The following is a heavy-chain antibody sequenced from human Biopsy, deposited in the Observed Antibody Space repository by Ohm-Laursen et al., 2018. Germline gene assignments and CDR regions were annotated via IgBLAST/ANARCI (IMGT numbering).Heavy chain of an antibody. Sequence: GTLSLTCTVSRDSISNYYWTWIRQSPGQGLDWIGYIYYTGSTNYNPSVKSRVTISVDTSKNQFSLKLNSVTAADTAVYFCARDSRGGHLNATVITGKNLDSWGQGILVTVSS. CDR2: IYYTGST. CDR1: RDSISNYY. D-gene: IGHD3-16*01. CDR3: ARDSRGGHLNATVITGKNLDS. J-gene: IGHJ4*02. V-gene: IGHV4-59*01.